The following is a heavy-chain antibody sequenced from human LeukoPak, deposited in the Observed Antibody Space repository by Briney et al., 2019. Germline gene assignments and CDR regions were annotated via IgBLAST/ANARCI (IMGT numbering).Heavy chain of an antibody. Sequence: SETLSLTCTVSGGSMSNYYWSWIRQPPGKGLEWIGYIYYTGSTKYNPSLKSRVTISVDTSKNQFSLKLSSVTAADTAVYYCARLLGYCSSTSCFEGFDPWGQGTLVTVSS. V-gene: IGHV4-59*08. CDR3: ARLLGYCSSTSCFEGFDP. J-gene: IGHJ5*02. CDR2: IYYTGST. D-gene: IGHD2-2*01. CDR1: GGSMSNYY.